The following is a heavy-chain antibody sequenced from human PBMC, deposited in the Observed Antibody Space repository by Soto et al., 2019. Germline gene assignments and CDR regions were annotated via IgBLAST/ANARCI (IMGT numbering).Heavy chain of an antibody. CDR2: ISYDGSNK. J-gene: IGHJ5*02. Sequence: SLILSCAASGFTFSSYGMHWVRQAPGKGLEWVAVISYDGSNKYYADSVKGRFTISRDNSKNTLYLQMNSLRAEDTAVYYCAKVRYYGSGSHRINWFDPWGQGTLVTVSS. CDR3: AKVRYYGSGSHRINWFDP. CDR1: GFTFSSYG. V-gene: IGHV3-30*18. D-gene: IGHD3-10*01.